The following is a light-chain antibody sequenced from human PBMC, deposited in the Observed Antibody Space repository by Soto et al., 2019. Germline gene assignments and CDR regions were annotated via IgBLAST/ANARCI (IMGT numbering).Light chain of an antibody. Sequence: ETVMTQSPATLSVSPGERATLSCRASQSVDTKLAWYQHKPGQAPRLLIYGASTRATGSPARFNGSGSGTEFTLTISRLQSEDSAVYSCLQYTHWYTYGQGTKLEIK. CDR1: QSVDTK. J-gene: IGKJ2*01. V-gene: IGKV3-15*01. CDR2: GAS. CDR3: LQYTHWYT.